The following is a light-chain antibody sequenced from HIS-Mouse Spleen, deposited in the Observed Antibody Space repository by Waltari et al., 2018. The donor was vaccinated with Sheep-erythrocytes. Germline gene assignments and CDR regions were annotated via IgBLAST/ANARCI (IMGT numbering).Light chain of an antibody. CDR1: SSDVGSYNL. CDR3: CSYAGSSTFAWV. V-gene: IGLV2-23*03. Sequence: QSALTQPASVSGSPGQSITISCTGTSSDVGSYNLVSWYQQPPGKAPKLMIYEGSKRPSVVSNRFSGSKSGNTASLTISGLQAEDEADYYCCSYAGSSTFAWVFGGGTKLTVL. CDR2: EGS. J-gene: IGLJ3*02.